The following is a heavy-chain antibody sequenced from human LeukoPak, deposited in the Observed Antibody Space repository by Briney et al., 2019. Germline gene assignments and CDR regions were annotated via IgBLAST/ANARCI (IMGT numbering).Heavy chain of an antibody. V-gene: IGHV3-48*01. CDR1: GFTFSSYG. J-gene: IGHJ6*03. CDR2: ISSSSSTI. D-gene: IGHD3-10*01. CDR3: ARLSAYYYGSYFYYYMDV. Sequence: PGGSLRLSCAASGFTFSSYGMTWVRQAPGKGLEWVSYISSSSSTIYYADSVKGRFTISRDNAKKSVYLHMSSLRAEDTALYYCARLSAYYYGSYFYYYMDVWGKGTTVTVSS.